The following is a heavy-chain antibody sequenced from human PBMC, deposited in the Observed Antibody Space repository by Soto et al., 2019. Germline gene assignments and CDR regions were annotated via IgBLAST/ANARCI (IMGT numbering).Heavy chain of an antibody. CDR3: ARDVRGGLRYFDWLSAGVAFDI. CDR1: GYTFTSYA. CDR2: INAGNGNT. Sequence: VKVSCKASGYTFTSYAMHWVRQAPGQRLEWMGWINAGNGNTKYSQKFQGRVTITRDTSASTAYMELSSLRSEDTAVYYCARDVRGGLRYFDWLSAGVAFDIWGQGTMVTVSS. J-gene: IGHJ3*02. V-gene: IGHV1-3*01. D-gene: IGHD3-9*01.